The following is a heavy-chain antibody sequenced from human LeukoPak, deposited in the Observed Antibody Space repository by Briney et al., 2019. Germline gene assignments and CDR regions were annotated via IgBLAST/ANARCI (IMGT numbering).Heavy chain of an antibody. CDR2: INHSGST. J-gene: IGHJ4*02. CDR1: GGSFSGYY. D-gene: IGHD5-18*01. V-gene: IGHV4-34*01. Sequence: PSETLSLTCAVYGGSFSGYYWSWIRQPPGKGLEWIGEINHSGSTNYNPSLKSRVTISVDTSKNQFSLKLSSVTAADTAVYYRARGYEDTAMVTYYFDYWGQGTLVTVSS. CDR3: ARGYEDTAMVTYYFDY.